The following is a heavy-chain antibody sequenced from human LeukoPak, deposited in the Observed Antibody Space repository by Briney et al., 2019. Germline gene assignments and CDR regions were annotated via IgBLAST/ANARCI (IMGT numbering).Heavy chain of an antibody. CDR3: ANRPDIVVVPAAMLVDY. CDR2: ISGSGGST. CDR1: GFTFSSYA. V-gene: IGHV3-23*01. D-gene: IGHD2-2*01. J-gene: IGHJ4*02. Sequence: GGSLRLSCAASGFTFSSYAMSWVRQAPGKGLEWVSAISGSGGSTYYADSVKGRFTISRDNSKNTLYLQMNSLRAEDTAVYYCANRPDIVVVPAAMLVDYWGQGTLVTVSS.